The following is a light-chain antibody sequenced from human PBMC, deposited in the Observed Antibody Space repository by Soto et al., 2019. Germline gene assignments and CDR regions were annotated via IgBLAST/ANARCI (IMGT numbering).Light chain of an antibody. CDR2: GSS. Sequence: EIVLTQSPGTLSLSPGERATLSCRASQSVSSSYLAWYQKKPGQAPRLLIYGSSSSATGIPNWFSGSGSGTDFTLTISRLEPEVFAEYYCQQYNSSPYTFGQGTKLEIK. V-gene: IGKV3-20*01. CDR1: QSVSSSY. CDR3: QQYNSSPYT. J-gene: IGKJ2*01.